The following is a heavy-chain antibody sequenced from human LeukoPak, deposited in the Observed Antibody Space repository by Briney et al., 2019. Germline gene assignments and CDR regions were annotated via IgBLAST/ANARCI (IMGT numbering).Heavy chain of an antibody. CDR3: QVVPAAPFDP. CDR2: IRSKANSYAT. J-gene: IGHJ5*02. CDR1: GFTFSGSA. D-gene: IGHD2-2*01. V-gene: IGHV3-73*01. Sequence: GGSLKLSCAASGFTFSGSAMHWVRQASGKGLEWVGRIRSKANSYATAYAASVKGRFTISRDDSKNTAYLQMSSLKTEDTAVYYCQVVPAAPFDPWGQGTLVTVSS.